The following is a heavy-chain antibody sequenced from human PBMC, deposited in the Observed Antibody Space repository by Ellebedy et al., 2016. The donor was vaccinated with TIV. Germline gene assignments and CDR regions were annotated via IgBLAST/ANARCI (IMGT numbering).Heavy chain of an antibody. Sequence: ASVKVSCKASGYTFTSYDINWVRQATGQGLEWMGWMNPNSGNTGYAQKFQGRVTMTRNTSISTADMELSSLRSEDTAVYYCARVVAAEDGMDVWGQGTTVTVSS. D-gene: IGHD6-13*01. CDR1: GYTFTSYD. J-gene: IGHJ6*02. V-gene: IGHV1-8*01. CDR2: MNPNSGNT. CDR3: ARVVAAEDGMDV.